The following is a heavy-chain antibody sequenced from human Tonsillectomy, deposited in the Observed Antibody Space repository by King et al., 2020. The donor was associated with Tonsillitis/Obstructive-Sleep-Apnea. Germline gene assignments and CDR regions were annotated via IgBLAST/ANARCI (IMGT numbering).Heavy chain of an antibody. CDR3: AFIKEDVSSGYYY. V-gene: IGHV5-51*01. D-gene: IGHD3-22*01. Sequence: QLVQSGAEVIKPGESLKISCKSSGYSFTSYWIGWVRQMPGKGLEWMGIIYPGDSDTRYRPSFEGQVTISADKSISTAYLQWSSLKASDTAMYYCAFIKEDVSSGYYYWGQGTLVTVSA. CDR2: IYPGDSDT. CDR1: GYSFTSYW. J-gene: IGHJ4*02.